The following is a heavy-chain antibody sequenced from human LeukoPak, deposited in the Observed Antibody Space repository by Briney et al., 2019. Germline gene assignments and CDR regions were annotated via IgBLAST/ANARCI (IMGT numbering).Heavy chain of an antibody. CDR1: GFTFSSYA. V-gene: IGHV3-23*01. D-gene: IGHD2-2*01. J-gene: IGHJ4*02. CDR2: FSGSGGST. CDR3: AKAPSPGGFDY. Sequence: GGSLRLSCAASGFTFSSYAMSWVRQAPGKGLEWVSSFSGSGGSTYYADSVKGRFTISRDNSKNTLYLQMSSLTDEDTAIYYCAKAPSPGGFDYWGQGTLVTVSS.